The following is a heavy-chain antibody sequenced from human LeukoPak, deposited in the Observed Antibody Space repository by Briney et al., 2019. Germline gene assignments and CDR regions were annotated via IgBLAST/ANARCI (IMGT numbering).Heavy chain of an antibody. J-gene: IGHJ4*02. CDR1: GFTFSSYS. CDR2: ISSSSSSI. Sequence: TGGSPRLSCAASGFTFSSYSMNWVRQARGKGLEWVSSISSSSSSIHYAASVKGRFTISRDNAKNSLYLQINSLRDEDTAVYYCARIGGACYWGQGTLVTVSS. CDR3: ARIGGACY. V-gene: IGHV3-21*01.